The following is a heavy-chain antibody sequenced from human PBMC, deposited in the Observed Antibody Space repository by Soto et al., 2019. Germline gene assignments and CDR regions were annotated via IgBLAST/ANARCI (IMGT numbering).Heavy chain of an antibody. CDR3: ARASEGIAAAGTGVLYYYYYYMDV. D-gene: IGHD6-13*01. J-gene: IGHJ6*03. Sequence: EVQLVESGGGLVQPGGSLRLSCAASGFTVSSNYMSWVRQAPGKGLEWVSVIYSGGSTYYADSVKGRFTISRDNSKNTLYLQMNSLRAEDTAVYYCARASEGIAAAGTGVLYYYYYYMDVWGKGTTVTVSS. V-gene: IGHV3-66*01. CDR1: GFTVSSNY. CDR2: IYSGGST.